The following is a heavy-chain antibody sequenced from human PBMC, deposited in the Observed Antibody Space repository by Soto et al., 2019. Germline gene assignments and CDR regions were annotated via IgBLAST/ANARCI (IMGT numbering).Heavy chain of an antibody. Sequence: QVQLQESGPGLVKPSHTRSLTCTVSGGSISSGGYYWSWIRQHPGKGLEWIGYISYSGSTYYNPSLESRVTISVDTSKNQFYLKLSSVTAADTAVYYCARDALSRDSIWGQGTLVTVSS. V-gene: IGHV4-31*03. CDR1: GGSISSGGYY. D-gene: IGHD3-22*01. J-gene: IGHJ4*02. CDR2: ISYSGST. CDR3: ARDALSRDSI.